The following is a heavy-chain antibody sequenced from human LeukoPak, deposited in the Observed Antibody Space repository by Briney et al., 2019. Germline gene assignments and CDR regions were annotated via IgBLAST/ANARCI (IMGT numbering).Heavy chain of an antibody. D-gene: IGHD5-18*01. Sequence: PGRSLRLSCAASGFTFDDYAMHWVRQAPGKGLEWVSGISWNSDSIGYADSVKGRFTISRDNAKNSLYLQMNSLRAEDTALYYCAKGWRRGYSYGYDGIGYYYGMDVWGQGTTVTVSS. CDR2: ISWNSDSI. CDR1: GFTFDDYA. V-gene: IGHV3-9*01. J-gene: IGHJ6*02. CDR3: AKGWRRGYSYGYDGIGYYYGMDV.